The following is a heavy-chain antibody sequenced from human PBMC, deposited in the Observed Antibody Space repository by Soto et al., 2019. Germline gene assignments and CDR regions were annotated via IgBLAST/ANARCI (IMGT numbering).Heavy chain of an antibody. V-gene: IGHV1-2*04. Sequence: GASVKVSCKASGYTFTGYYMHWVRQAPGQGLEWMGWINPNSGGTNYAQKFQGWVTMTRDTSISTAYMELSRLRSDDTAVYYCARGGDIVVVTAGNWFDPWGQGTLVTVSS. D-gene: IGHD2-2*01. CDR3: ARGGDIVVVTAGNWFDP. CDR2: INPNSGGT. J-gene: IGHJ5*02. CDR1: GYTFTGYY.